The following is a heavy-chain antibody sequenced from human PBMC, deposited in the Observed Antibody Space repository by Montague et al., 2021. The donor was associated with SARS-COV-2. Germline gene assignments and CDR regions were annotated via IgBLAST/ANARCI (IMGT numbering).Heavy chain of an antibody. J-gene: IGHJ3*02. CDR3: VRDHPYGGTRGAYDI. Sequence: SETLSLTCTVSGGSITGYYWSWLRRSPGKGLEWIAYIYDGGAVNYNPSLGSRVTISTDTSKNQLSLKVNSLTAADTAVYYCVRDHPYGGTRGAYDIWGQGTAVTVSS. V-gene: IGHV4-59*01. CDR1: GGSITGYY. D-gene: IGHD4-23*01. CDR2: IYDGGAV.